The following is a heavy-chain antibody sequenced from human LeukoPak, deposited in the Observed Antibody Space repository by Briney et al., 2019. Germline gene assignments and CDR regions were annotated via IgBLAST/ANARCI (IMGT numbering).Heavy chain of an antibody. J-gene: IGHJ4*02. CDR3: ARHHSSAYPFDY. V-gene: IGHV4-59*08. Sequence: SSETLSLTCTVSGGSISSYYWSWIRQPPGKGLEWIGYIYYSGTTNYRPSLRSRVTVSVDTSQNHVSLKLTSMTAADTGLYYCARHHSSAYPFDYWGQGTLVTVSS. D-gene: IGHD3-22*01. CDR1: GGSISSYY. CDR2: IYYSGTT.